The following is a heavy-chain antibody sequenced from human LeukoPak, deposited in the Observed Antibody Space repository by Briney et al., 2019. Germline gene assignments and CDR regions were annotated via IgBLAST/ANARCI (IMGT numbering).Heavy chain of an antibody. CDR3: ARDLIAVAKLHSFYPNNNWFDP. Sequence: GASVKVSCKASGYTFTSYGISWVRQAPGQGLEWMGWISAYNGNTNYAQKLQGRVTMTTDTSTSTAYMELRSLRSDDTAVYYCARDLIAVAKLHSFYPNNNWFDPWGQGTLVTVSS. J-gene: IGHJ5*02. V-gene: IGHV1-18*01. D-gene: IGHD6-19*01. CDR1: GYTFTSYG. CDR2: ISAYNGNT.